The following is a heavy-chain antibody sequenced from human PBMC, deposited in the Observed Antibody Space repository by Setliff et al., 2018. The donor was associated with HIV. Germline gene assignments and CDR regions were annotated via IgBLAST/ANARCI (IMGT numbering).Heavy chain of an antibody. CDR3: ARVKYSYAQGFYYGLDV. V-gene: IGHV4-38-2*02. J-gene: IGHJ6*02. Sequence: PSETLSLTCTVSGYSISSGYYWGWIRQPPGKGLEWIGSIFHSGSSYYNPSLKSRVTISVDTSKNHFSLKLRSVTAADTAMFYCARVKYSYAQGFYYGLDVWGQGTTVTVSS. CDR2: IFHSGSS. D-gene: IGHD5-18*01. CDR1: GYSISSGYY.